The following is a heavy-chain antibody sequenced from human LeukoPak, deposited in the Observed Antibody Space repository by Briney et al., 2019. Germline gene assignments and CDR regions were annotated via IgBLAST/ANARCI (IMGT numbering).Heavy chain of an antibody. D-gene: IGHD3-16*01. V-gene: IGHV4-31*03. CDR2: IYYSGST. Sequence: PSETLSLTCTVSGCPISSGGYYWSWIRQHPGKGLDWIGYIYYSGSTYYNPSLKSRVTISVDTSKNQFSLKLSSVTAADTAVYYCARAGGFSSPFGYWGQGTLVTVSS. J-gene: IGHJ4*02. CDR1: GCPISSGGYY. CDR3: ARAGGFSSPFGY.